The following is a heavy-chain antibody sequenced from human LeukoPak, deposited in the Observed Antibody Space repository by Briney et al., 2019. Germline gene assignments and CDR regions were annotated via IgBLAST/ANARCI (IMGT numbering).Heavy chain of an antibody. Sequence: SGTLSLTCTVSNGPITSTKWWSWVRPPPGKGLEWIGEISHTGSTNYNPSFNSRVTMSVDKSKNQFSPNLKSVTAAVTALYYCASSSLVVVVTYGFDIWGRGTAVTVSS. V-gene: IGHV4-4*02. J-gene: IGHJ3*02. CDR3: ASSSLVVVVTYGFDI. D-gene: IGHD2-21*01. CDR1: NGPITSTKW. CDR2: ISHTGST.